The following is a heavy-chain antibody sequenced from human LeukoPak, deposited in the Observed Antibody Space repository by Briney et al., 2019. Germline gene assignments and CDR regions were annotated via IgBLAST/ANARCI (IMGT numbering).Heavy chain of an antibody. J-gene: IGHJ4*02. CDR2: ISSSGGTT. D-gene: IGHD3-3*01. CDR3: AKDPRPYYDVPVGY. Sequence: GGSLRLSCVASGFMFSDYAMSWVRPAPGKGLEWVSSISSSGGTTFYADSVKGRFTISRDLFKKTVHLEMKAMRAEDTAVYYCAKDPRPYYDVPVGYRGQGTLVTVSP. CDR1: GFMFSDYA. V-gene: IGHV3-23*01.